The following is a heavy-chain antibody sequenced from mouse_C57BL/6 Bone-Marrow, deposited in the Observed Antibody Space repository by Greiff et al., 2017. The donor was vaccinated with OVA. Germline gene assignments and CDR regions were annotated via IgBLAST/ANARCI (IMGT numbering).Heavy chain of an antibody. CDR2: SRNKANDYTT. CDR1: GFTFSDFY. Sequence: EVQLVESGGGLVQSGRSLRLSCATSGFTFSDFYMEWVRQAPGKGLEWIAASRNKANDYTTEYSASVKGRFIVSRDTSQSILYLQMNALRAEDTAIYYCARDAYDYDVPFAYWGQGTLVTVSA. V-gene: IGHV7-1*01. CDR3: ARDAYDYDVPFAY. D-gene: IGHD2-4*01. J-gene: IGHJ3*01.